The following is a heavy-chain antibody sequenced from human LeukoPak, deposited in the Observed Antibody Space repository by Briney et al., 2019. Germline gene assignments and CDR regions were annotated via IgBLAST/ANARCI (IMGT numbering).Heavy chain of an antibody. CDR2: INPNSGGT. D-gene: IGHD2-2*01. J-gene: IGHJ5*02. CDR1: GYTFTSYD. Sequence: GASVKVSCKASGYTFTSYDINWVRQAPGQGLEWMGRINPNSGGTNYAQKFQGRVTMTRDTSISTAYMELSRLRSDDTAVYYCARVCSSTSCSPRRPWFDPWGQGTLVTVSS. CDR3: ARVCSSTSCSPRRPWFDP. V-gene: IGHV1-2*06.